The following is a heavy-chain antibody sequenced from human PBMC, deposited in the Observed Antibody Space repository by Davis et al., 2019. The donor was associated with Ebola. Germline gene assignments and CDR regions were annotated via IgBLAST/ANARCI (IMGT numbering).Heavy chain of an antibody. CDR1: GGTFSSYT. Sequence: SVKVSCKASGGTFSSYTITWVRQAPGQGLEWMGRIIPVLGIANYAQKFQGRVTITADKSTSTAYMELSSLRSDDTAVYYCARDIVVVERAWGWFDPWGQGTLVTVSS. CDR3: ARDIVVVERAWGWFDP. J-gene: IGHJ5*02. V-gene: IGHV1-69*04. CDR2: IIPVLGIA. D-gene: IGHD2-15*01.